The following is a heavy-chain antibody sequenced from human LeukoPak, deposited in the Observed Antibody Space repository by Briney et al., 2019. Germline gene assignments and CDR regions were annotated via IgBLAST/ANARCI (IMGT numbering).Heavy chain of an antibody. V-gene: IGHV3-9*01. CDR1: GFTFDDYA. J-gene: IGHJ4*02. CDR2: ISWNSSSI. CDR3: AKVRCSGGSCNLFDY. Sequence: PGRSLRLSCAASGFTFDDYAMHRVPPAQGKGLQWVSGISWNSSSIGYADSVKGRFTISRDNAKNSLYLQMNSLRAEDTALYYCAKVRCSGGSCNLFDYWGQGTLVTVSS. D-gene: IGHD2-15*01.